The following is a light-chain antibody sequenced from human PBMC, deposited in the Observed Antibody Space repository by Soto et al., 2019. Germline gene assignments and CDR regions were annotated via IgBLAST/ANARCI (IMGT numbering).Light chain of an antibody. CDR3: QQYAKWPLT. Sequence: EIVMTQSPATLSVSQGERATLSCRASESVYSNLAWYQQKPGQAPTLLIFAASTRATGIPARFSGSGSGTEFTLTISSLQSEDVAVYYCQQYAKWPLTFGGGTKVEIK. V-gene: IGKV3-15*01. CDR1: ESVYSN. CDR2: AAS. J-gene: IGKJ4*01.